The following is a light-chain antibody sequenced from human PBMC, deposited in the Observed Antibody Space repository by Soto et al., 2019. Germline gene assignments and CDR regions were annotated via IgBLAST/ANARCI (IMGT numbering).Light chain of an antibody. CDR3: CSYEGTYTSFV. CDR1: SSDIGGYNY. CDR2: EVN. J-gene: IGLJ1*01. Sequence: QSVLTQPASVSGSPGQSITISCTGTSSDIGGYNYVSWYQHHPGKAPKLIIYEVNNRPSGVSNRFSGSKSGNTASLTISGLQAEDDADYFCCSYEGTYTSFVFGTGTKVTVL. V-gene: IGLV2-14*01.